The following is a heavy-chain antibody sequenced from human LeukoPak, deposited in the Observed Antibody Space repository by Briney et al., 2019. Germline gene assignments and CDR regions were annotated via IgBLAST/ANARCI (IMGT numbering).Heavy chain of an antibody. J-gene: IGHJ5*02. D-gene: IGHD6-13*01. Sequence: PGGSLRLSCAASGFTFSSYWMHWVRQAPGKGLVWVSRINSDGSSTSYADSVKGRFTISRDNAKNTLYLQMNSLRAEDTAVYYCARLSTIAAGGSQFAYNWFDPWGQGTLVTVSS. CDR2: INSDGSST. V-gene: IGHV3-74*01. CDR1: GFTFSSYW. CDR3: ARLSTIAAGGSQFAYNWFDP.